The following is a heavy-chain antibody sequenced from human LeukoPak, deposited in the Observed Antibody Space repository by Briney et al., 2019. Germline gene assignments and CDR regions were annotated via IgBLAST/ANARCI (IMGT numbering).Heavy chain of an antibody. J-gene: IGHJ4*02. D-gene: IGHD2-15*01. Sequence: GGSLRLSCAAPGFTFSSYGMHWVRQAPGKGLEWVAVIWYDGSNKYYADSVKGRFTISRDNSKNTLYLQMNSLRAEDTAVYYCARALGYCSGGSCPVHFDYWGQGTLVTVSS. V-gene: IGHV3-33*01. CDR2: IWYDGSNK. CDR3: ARALGYCSGGSCPVHFDY. CDR1: GFTFSSYG.